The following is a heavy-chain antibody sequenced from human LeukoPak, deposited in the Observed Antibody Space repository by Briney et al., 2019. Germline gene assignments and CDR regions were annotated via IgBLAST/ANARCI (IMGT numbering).Heavy chain of an antibody. CDR2: MNPNRGDT. CDR3: ARVRVGYCSSTSCYSAGFDF. CDR1: GYTFTAHY. Sequence: ASVKVSCKTSGYTFTAHYIHWIRQAPGQGLEWLGWMNPNRGDTNYAQKFQGRVTLTRDKTARTAYMELTRLKSDDTAVYHCARVRVGYCSSTSCYSAGFDFWGQGTMVTVSS. D-gene: IGHD2-2*01. V-gene: IGHV1-2*02. J-gene: IGHJ3*01.